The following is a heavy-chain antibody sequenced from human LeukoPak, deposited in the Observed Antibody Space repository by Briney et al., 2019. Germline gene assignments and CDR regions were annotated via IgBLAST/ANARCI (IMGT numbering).Heavy chain of an antibody. V-gene: IGHV1-58*02. CDR3: ARHVPYNWNDLNYYYMDV. Sequence: SVKVSCKASGFTFTSSAMQWVRQARGQRLEWIGWIVVGSGNTNYAQKFQERVTITRDKSISTAYLQWSSLKASDTAMYYCARHVPYNWNDLNYYYMDVWGKGTTVTVSS. J-gene: IGHJ6*03. CDR2: IVVGSGNT. D-gene: IGHD1-20*01. CDR1: GFTFTSSA.